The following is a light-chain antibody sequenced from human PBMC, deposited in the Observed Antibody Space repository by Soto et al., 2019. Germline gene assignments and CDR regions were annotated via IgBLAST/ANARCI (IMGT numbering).Light chain of an antibody. CDR3: AAWDDSLNGVI. V-gene: IGLV1-44*01. CDR2: YNN. Sequence: QSVLTQRPSASGTPGQRVTISCSGSSSNIGSNSVNWFQQFPGAAPKVLIYYNNRRPSGVPDRFSGSKSGTSASLAISGLQSEDEADYYCAAWDDSLNGVIFGGGTKVTVL. J-gene: IGLJ2*01. CDR1: SSNIGSNS.